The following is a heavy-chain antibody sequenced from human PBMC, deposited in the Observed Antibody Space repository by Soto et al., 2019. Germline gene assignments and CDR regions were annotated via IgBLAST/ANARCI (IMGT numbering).Heavy chain of an antibody. CDR1: GGSISSGGYY. CDR3: ARGGLRYFDWLLYEDYYYCGMDV. CDR2: IYYSGST. Sequence: SETLSLTCTVSGGSISSGGYYWSWIRQHPGKGLEWIGYIYYSGSTYYNPSLKSRVTISVDTSKNQFSLKLSSVTAADTAVYYCARGGLRYFDWLLYEDYYYCGMDVWGQGTTVTVSS. D-gene: IGHD3-9*01. V-gene: IGHV4-31*03. J-gene: IGHJ6*02.